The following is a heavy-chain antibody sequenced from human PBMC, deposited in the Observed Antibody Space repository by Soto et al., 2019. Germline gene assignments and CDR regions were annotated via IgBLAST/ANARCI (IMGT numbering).Heavy chain of an antibody. J-gene: IGHJ5*02. V-gene: IGHV1-18*01. CDR3: ARDQRPSGLGP. CDR1: GYTFNTYG. CDR2: INAYNGNT. Sequence: QIQLVQSGAAVKKPGASVKVSCKPSGYTFNTYGITWVRQAPGQGLEWMGWINAYNGNTNYAQRLQGRVTMTTDTSTSTAYMELSSLRSDDTAVYYCARDQRPSGLGPWGQGTLVTVSS.